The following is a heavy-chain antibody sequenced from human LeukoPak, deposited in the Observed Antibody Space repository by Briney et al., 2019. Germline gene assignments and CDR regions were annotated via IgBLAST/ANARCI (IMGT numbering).Heavy chain of an antibody. D-gene: IGHD2-2*01. J-gene: IGHJ4*01. CDR1: GYTFTGYY. CDR2: INPNSGGT. V-gene: IGHV1-2*02. CDR3: ARARCCSSTSCYPDY. Sequence: GASVKVSCKASGYTFTGYYMHWVRQAPGQGLEWMGWINPNSGGTNYAQKFQGRFTMTRDTSISTAYMELSRLRSDDTAVYCCARARCCSSTSCYPDYWGQGTLVTVTS.